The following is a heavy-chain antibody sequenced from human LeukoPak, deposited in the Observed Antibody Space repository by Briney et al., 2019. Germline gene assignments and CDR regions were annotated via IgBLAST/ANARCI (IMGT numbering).Heavy chain of an antibody. CDR3: AKDLGLLWFGELSGFDP. Sequence: PGGSLRLSCAAYGFTFNSYAMSWVRQAPGKGLEWVSAISGSGANTYYADSVKGRFTISRDNSKNTLYLQMNSLRAEDTAVYYCAKDLGLLWFGELSGFDPWGQGTLVTVSS. D-gene: IGHD3-10*01. J-gene: IGHJ5*02. V-gene: IGHV3-23*01. CDR1: GFTFNSYA. CDR2: ISGSGANT.